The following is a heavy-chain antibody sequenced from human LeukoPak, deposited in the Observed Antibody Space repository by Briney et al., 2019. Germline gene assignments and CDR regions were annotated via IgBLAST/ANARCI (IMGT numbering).Heavy chain of an antibody. CDR2: ISERGGST. Sequence: GGSLRLSCVVSGISLSNYAMTWVRQAPGKGLEWVSYISERGGSTTYADSVKGRFTISRATSLNTLYLQKNNLRAEDTAVYCCAKRGVVIRGLLVIGYHQEAYHYDFWGQGVLVTVSS. CDR3: AKRGVVIRGLLVIGYHQEAYHYDF. V-gene: IGHV3-23*01. D-gene: IGHD3-10*01. CDR1: GISLSNYA. J-gene: IGHJ4*02.